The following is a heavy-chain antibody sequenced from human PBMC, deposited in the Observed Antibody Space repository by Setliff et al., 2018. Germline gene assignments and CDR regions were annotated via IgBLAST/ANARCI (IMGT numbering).Heavy chain of an antibody. J-gene: IGHJ4*02. CDR1: GGSISSGDYY. CDR3: TVYKTGSSKDHY. V-gene: IGHV4-30-4*08. CDR2: IYYSGST. D-gene: IGHD3-9*01. Sequence: KSSETLSLTCTVSGGSISSGDYYWSWIRQPPGKGLEWIGYIYYSGSTYYNPSLKSRVTISVDTSKNQFPLKLSSVTAADTALYYCTVYKTGSSKDHYWGQGTPVTVSS.